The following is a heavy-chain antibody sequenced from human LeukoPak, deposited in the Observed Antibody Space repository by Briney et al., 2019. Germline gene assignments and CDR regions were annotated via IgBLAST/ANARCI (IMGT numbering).Heavy chain of an antibody. V-gene: IGHV3-23*01. J-gene: IGHJ5*02. D-gene: IGHD2-15*01. CDR2: ISGSGGST. CDR1: GFTFSSYA. Sequence: GGSLRLSCAASGFTFSSYAMSWVRQAPGKGLEWVSAISGSGGSTYYADSVKGRFTISRDNSKNTLYLQMNSLRAEDTAVYYCAYCVVAATANWFDPWGQGTLVTVSS. CDR3: AYCVVAATANWFDP.